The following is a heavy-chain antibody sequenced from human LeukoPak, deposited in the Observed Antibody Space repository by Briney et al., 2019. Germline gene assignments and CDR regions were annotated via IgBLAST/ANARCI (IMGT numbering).Heavy chain of an antibody. V-gene: IGHV3-23*01. CDR3: AKDFLTGYYATYYYYGMDV. J-gene: IGHJ6*02. CDR2: ISGSGGST. CDR1: GFTSSSYA. Sequence: GGSLRLSCAASGFTSSSYAMSWVRQAPGKGLEWVSAISGSGGSTYYADSVKGRFTISRDNSKNTLYLQMNSLRAEDTAVYYCAKDFLTGYYATYYYYGMDVWGQGTTVTVSS. D-gene: IGHD3-9*01.